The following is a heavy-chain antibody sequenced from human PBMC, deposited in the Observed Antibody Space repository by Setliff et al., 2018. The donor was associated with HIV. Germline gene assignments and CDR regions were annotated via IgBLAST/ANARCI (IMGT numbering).Heavy chain of an antibody. Sequence: ETLSLTCGVYGGSFSDSYYTWIRQPPGKGLEWIGQISHSGTTTYNSSLKSRVTMSVDSSTNQFSLTLTSMTAPDTAVYYCARSQRLLGVQPPYWYFDLWGRGTPVTVSS. V-gene: IGHV4-34*01. CDR3: ARSQRLLGVQPPYWYFDL. J-gene: IGHJ2*01. CDR2: ISHSGTT. CDR1: GGSFSDSY. D-gene: IGHD3-16*01.